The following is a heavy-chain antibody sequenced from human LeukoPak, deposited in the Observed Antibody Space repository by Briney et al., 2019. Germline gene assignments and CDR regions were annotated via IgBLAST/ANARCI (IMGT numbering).Heavy chain of an antibody. V-gene: IGHV1-8*03. D-gene: IGHD2-21*02. Sequence: ASVKVSCKASGYTFNGYDINWVRQATGQGLQWMGWMNINSGNTGYAQKFRGRITITRDASISTAYMELRSLTSEDTAVYYCARFQDPYCGGDCYLHFDYWGQGTLVTVSS. CDR1: GYTFNGYD. J-gene: IGHJ4*02. CDR3: ARFQDPYCGGDCYLHFDY. CDR2: MNINSGNT.